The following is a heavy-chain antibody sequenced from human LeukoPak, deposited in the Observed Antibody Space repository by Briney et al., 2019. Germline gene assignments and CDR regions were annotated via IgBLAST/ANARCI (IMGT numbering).Heavy chain of an antibody. CDR3: AKGTWDFDY. CDR2: IRYDGSDK. Sequence: SGGSLRLSCEASGFTFSNYGMHWVRQAPGKGLEWVAFIRYDGSDKYYADSVKGRFTISRDTSKNTLYLQMNSLRVEDMALYYCAKGTWDFDYWGQGTLVIVSS. CDR1: GFTFSNYG. V-gene: IGHV3-30*02. D-gene: IGHD1-26*01. J-gene: IGHJ4*02.